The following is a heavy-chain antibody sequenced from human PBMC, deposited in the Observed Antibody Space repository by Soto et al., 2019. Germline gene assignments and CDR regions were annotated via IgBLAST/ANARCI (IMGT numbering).Heavy chain of an antibody. CDR2: ISVSDPGT. V-gene: IGHV3-23*01. CDR1: GFTFGSHD. J-gene: IGHJ3*02. D-gene: IGHD6-19*01. CDR3: TKGTWLYI. Sequence: EVQLLESGGGLVQPGGSLRLSCAASGFTFGSHDMSWVRQAPGKVVEWVSSISVSDPGTYYADSVKGRFTLSRDISKNTLFLQMDSLRAEDTALYFCTKGTWLYIRGQGTMVTVSP.